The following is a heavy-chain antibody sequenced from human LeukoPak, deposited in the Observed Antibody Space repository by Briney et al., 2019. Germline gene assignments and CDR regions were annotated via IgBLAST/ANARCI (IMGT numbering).Heavy chain of an antibody. Sequence: SETLSLTCAVNGGSFSGYYWSWIRQPPGKSLEWIGQINHSGSTNNNPSLKSRVTISVATSKNQFFLELSSVTAADTAVYYCARTSGSGRYWGQGTLVTVSS. CDR2: INHSGST. J-gene: IGHJ4*02. D-gene: IGHD6-19*01. CDR3: ARTSGSGRY. CDR1: GGSFSGYY. V-gene: IGHV4-34*01.